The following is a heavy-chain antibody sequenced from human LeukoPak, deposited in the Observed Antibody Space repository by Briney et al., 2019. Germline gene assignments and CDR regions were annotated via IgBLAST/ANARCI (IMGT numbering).Heavy chain of an antibody. CDR3: ASHRIPTRPRFDC. V-gene: IGHV4-4*02. D-gene: IGHD6-6*01. CDR2: IYHSGST. CDR1: GGSISSSNW. Sequence: PSGTLSLTCAVSGGSISSSNWWSWVRQPPGKGLEWIGEIYHSGSTNYNPSLKSRVTISVDTSKNQFSLKLTSVTAADTAVYYCASHRIPTRPRFDCWGQGTLVTVSS. J-gene: IGHJ4*02.